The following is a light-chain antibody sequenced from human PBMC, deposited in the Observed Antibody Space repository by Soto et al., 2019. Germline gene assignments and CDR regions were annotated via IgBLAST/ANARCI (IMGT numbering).Light chain of an antibody. CDR1: SRDVGGHDY. CDR3: SSYVTGNSLI. J-gene: IGLJ2*01. Sequence: QSVLTQPPSASGSPGQSVTISCTGTSRDVGGHDYVSWYQQHPGQAPKLIIYEVSKRPSGVPDRFSGSKSGNTASPTVSGLQAEDEADYYCSSYVTGNSLIFGGGTKLTVL. CDR2: EVS. V-gene: IGLV2-8*01.